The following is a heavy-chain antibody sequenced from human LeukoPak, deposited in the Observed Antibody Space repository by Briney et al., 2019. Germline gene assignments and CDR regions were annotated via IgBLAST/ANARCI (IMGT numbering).Heavy chain of an antibody. V-gene: IGHV4-34*01. J-gene: IGHJ4*02. CDR2: INHSGST. CDR3: ATYSSGWYGFYFDY. Sequence: SETLSLTCAVYGGSFSGYYWSWIRQPPGKGLEWIGEINHSGSTNFNPSLKSRVTISVDTSKNQFSLKLSSVTAADTAVYYCATYSSGWYGFYFDYWGQGTLSPSPQ. CDR1: GGSFSGYY. D-gene: IGHD6-19*01.